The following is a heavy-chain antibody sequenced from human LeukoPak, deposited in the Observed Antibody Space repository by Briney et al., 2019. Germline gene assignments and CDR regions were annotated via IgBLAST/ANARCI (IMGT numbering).Heavy chain of an antibody. V-gene: IGHV4-39*01. CDR1: GDSIISTTYY. J-gene: IGHJ4*02. Sequence: SEALSLTCTVSGDSIISTTYYWGWIRQSPGKGLEWIGSVYYNGKTYYNPSLKSRVTISVDTSKSQFYLKLTSVTAADTAVYYCSRSTSGSYFWADKWGQGTLVTVSS. CDR2: VYYNGKT. D-gene: IGHD1-26*01. CDR3: SRSTSGSYFWADK.